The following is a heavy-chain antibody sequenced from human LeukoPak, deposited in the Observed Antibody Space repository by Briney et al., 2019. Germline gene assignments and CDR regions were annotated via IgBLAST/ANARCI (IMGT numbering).Heavy chain of an antibody. V-gene: IGHV4-61*01. J-gene: IGHJ4*02. CDR3: ARGGTLYYFDY. CDR1: GGSVSSGSYY. Sequence: SETLSLTCTVSGGSVSSGSYYWSWIRQPPGKGLEWIGYIYYRGSTNYNPSLKSRVTISVDTSKNQFSLKLSSVTAADTAVYYCARGGTLYYFDYWGQGTLVTVSS. CDR2: IYYRGST.